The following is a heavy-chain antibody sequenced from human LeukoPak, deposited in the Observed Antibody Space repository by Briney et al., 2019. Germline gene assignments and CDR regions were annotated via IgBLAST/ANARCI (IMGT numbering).Heavy chain of an antibody. J-gene: IGHJ4*02. V-gene: IGHV3-33*01. CDR1: GYTYSSYG. D-gene: IGHD3-22*01. CDR3: ARAYYDSSGYPDYYFDY. Sequence: GRSLRLSCAASGYTYSSYGMHWVRQAPGKGLEWVAVIWYDGSNKYYADSVKGRFTISRDNSKNTLYLQMNSLRAEDTAVYYCARAYYDSSGYPDYYFDYWGQGTLVTVSS. CDR2: IWYDGSNK.